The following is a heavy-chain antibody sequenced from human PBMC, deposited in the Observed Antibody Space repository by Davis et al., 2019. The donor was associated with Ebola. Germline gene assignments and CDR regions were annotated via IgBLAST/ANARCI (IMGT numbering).Heavy chain of an antibody. Sequence: MPSETLSLTCTVSGASISNYYWSWIRQPPGKGLEWIGYIYYSGSSNYNPSLKRRVTISVATSKNQFSLKLSSVTAADTALYFCARHLSYGGNPGKYYFDFWGQGTLVTVSS. CDR1: GASISNYY. V-gene: IGHV4-59*08. D-gene: IGHD4-23*01. CDR3: ARHLSYGGNPGKYYFDF. CDR2: IYYSGSS. J-gene: IGHJ4*02.